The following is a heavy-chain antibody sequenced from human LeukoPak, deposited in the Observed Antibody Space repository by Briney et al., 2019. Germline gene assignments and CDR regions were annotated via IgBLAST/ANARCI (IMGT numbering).Heavy chain of an antibody. CDR1: GFTFSSYS. D-gene: IGHD3-22*01. CDR2: IYSGGST. Sequence: GGSLRLSCAASGFTFSSYSMNWVRQAPGKGLEGVSVIYSGGSTYYADSVKGRFPISRDNSKNTLYLQMNSLRAEDTAVYSCAIPYYYDSSYDYWGQGTLVTVSS. CDR3: AIPYYYDSSYDY. V-gene: IGHV3-66*01. J-gene: IGHJ4*02.